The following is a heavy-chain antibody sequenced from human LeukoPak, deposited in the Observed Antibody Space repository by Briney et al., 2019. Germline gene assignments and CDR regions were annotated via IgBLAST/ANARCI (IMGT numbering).Heavy chain of an antibody. Sequence: SETLSLTCTVSGGSISSYYWSWIRQPPGKGLEWIGYIYYSGSTNYNPSLKSRVTISVDTSKNQFSLKLSSVTAADTAVYYCARTTVTPPDYYYYGMDVWGQGTTVTVSS. V-gene: IGHV4-59*01. D-gene: IGHD4-17*01. J-gene: IGHJ6*02. CDR1: GGSISSYY. CDR2: IYYSGST. CDR3: ARTTVTPPDYYYYGMDV.